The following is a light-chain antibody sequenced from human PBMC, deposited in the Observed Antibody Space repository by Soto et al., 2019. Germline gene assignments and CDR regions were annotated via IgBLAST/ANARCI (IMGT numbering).Light chain of an antibody. CDR1: SGHSSYI. V-gene: IGLV4-60*02. CDR2: LEGSGSY. CDR3: ETWASNTQNWV. Sequence: QPVLTQSSSASASLGSSVKLTCTLSSGHSSYIIAWHQQQPGKAPRYLMKLEGSGSYNKGSGVPDRFSGSSSGADRYLTISNLQFEDEADYYCETWASNTQNWVFGGGTQLTVL. J-gene: IGLJ3*02.